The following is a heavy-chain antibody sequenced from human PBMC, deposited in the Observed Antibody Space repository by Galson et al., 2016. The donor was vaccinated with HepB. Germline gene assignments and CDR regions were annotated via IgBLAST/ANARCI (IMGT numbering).Heavy chain of an antibody. CDR2: INPSGGST. Sequence: SVKVSCKASGYTFIGYFMHWVRQAPGQGLEWMGIINPSGGSTSYAQKFQDRVTMTRDTSTSTVYMELNSLRFEDTAVYYCARRASGPRKYGMDVWGQGTTVTVSS. J-gene: IGHJ6*02. CDR1: GYTFIGYF. D-gene: IGHD6-25*01. CDR3: ARRASGPRKYGMDV. V-gene: IGHV1-46*01.